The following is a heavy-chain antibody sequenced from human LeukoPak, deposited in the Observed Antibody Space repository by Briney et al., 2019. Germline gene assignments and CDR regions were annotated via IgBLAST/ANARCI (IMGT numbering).Heavy chain of an antibody. CDR2: INHSGST. CDR3: ARGGILGYCSGGSCYASLGWFDP. CDR1: GGSFSGYY. V-gene: IGHV4-34*01. D-gene: IGHD2-15*01. J-gene: IGHJ5*02. Sequence: SETLSLTCAVYGGSFSGYYWSWIRQPPGKGLEWIGEINHSGSTNYNPSLKSRVTISVDTSKNQFSLKLSSVTAADTAVYYCARGGILGYCSGGSCYASLGWFDPWGQGTLVTVSS.